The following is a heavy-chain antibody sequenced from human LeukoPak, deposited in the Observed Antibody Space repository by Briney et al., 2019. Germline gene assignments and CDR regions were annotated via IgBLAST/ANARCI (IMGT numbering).Heavy chain of an antibody. D-gene: IGHD3-22*01. CDR2: ISGSGGST. J-gene: IGHJ4*02. CDR3: AKDGSYYDSSGYYYFDY. Sequence: PGGSLRLSCAASGFTFSSYAMSWVRQAPGKGLEWVSAISGSGGSTYYADSVKGRFTIFRDNSKNTLYLQMNSLRAEDTAVYYCAKDGSYYDSSGYYYFDYWGQGTLVTVSS. V-gene: IGHV3-23*01. CDR1: GFTFSSYA.